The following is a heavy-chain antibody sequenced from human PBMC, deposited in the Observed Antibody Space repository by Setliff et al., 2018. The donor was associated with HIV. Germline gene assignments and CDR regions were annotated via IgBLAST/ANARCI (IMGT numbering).Heavy chain of an antibody. CDR2: INVGKGDT. D-gene: IGHD3-10*01. CDR3: VRGALLAAFDFDY. Sequence: ASVKVSCKASGYAFTTYSLHWVRQAPGHSLEWVGWINVGKGDTKYSQELQDRITITRDTSANTAYMELSSLRSDDTAVYFCVRGALLAAFDFDYWGQGTLVTVSS. CDR1: GYAFTTYS. J-gene: IGHJ4*01. V-gene: IGHV1-3*01.